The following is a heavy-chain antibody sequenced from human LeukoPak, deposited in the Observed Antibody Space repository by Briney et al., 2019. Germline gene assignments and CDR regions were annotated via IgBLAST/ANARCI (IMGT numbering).Heavy chain of an antibody. D-gene: IGHD2-2*03. J-gene: IGHJ4*02. Sequence: GGSLRLSCAASGFTFSSYAMSWVRQAPGKGLEWVSAISGSGGSTYYADSVKGRFTISRDNSKNTLYLQMNSLRAEDTAVYYCAKVDIVVVPAASLTFDYWGQGTLVTVSS. CDR1: GFTFSSYA. CDR2: ISGSGGST. CDR3: AKVDIVVVPAASLTFDY. V-gene: IGHV3-23*01.